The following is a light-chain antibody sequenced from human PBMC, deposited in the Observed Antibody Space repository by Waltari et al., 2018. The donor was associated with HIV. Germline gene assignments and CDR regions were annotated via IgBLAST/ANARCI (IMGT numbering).Light chain of an antibody. CDR2: GAS. Sequence: EIVMTQSPATLSVSPGERATLSCRASQSVSSNLAWYQQKPGQAPRLLIYGASTRATGIPARFCGSGSGTEFTLIISSLQSEDFAVYYCQQYNNWQYTFGQGTKLEIK. V-gene: IGKV3-15*01. CDR3: QQYNNWQYT. CDR1: QSVSSN. J-gene: IGKJ2*01.